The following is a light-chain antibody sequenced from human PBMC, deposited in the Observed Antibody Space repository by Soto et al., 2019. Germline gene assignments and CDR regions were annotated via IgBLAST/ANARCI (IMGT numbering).Light chain of an antibody. V-gene: IGKV1-39*01. J-gene: IGKJ3*01. CDR3: HQSYNTLAFT. Sequence: DIPMTQSPSSLSASVGDRVTITCRASQSISRYLHWYQQKPGKAPTLLIYSSPSMNGAVPSRLRGSGSGTEFTPPISGLQPENCVTYYYHQSYNTLAFTFGPGTTVDIK. CDR2: SSP. CDR1: QSISRY.